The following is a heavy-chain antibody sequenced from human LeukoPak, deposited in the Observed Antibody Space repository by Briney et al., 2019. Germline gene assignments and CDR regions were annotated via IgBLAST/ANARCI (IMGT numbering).Heavy chain of an antibody. V-gene: IGHV3-11*04. CDR3: ASDRGSYYDSSGYYYFDY. J-gene: IGHJ4*02. CDR1: GFTFSDYY. Sequence: GGSLRLSCAASGFTFSDYYMSWIRQAPGKGLEWVSYISSSGSTIYYADSVKGRFTISRDNAKNSLYLQMNSLRAEDTAVYYCASDRGSYYDSSGYYYFDYWGQGTLVTVSS. D-gene: IGHD3-22*01. CDR2: ISSSGSTI.